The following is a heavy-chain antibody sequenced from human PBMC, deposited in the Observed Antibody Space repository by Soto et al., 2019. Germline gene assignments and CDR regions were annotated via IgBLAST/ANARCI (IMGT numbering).Heavy chain of an antibody. V-gene: IGHV3-7*03. CDR1: GFSFSGYW. D-gene: IGHD6-6*01. Sequence: EVKLVESGGGLVQPGGSLRLSCAASGFSFSGYWMSWVRQAPGKGLAWVANIKEDGSEKHYVDAVKGRFTISRDNAKNSMFLQMDSLRAEDTALYFCARVREYEYISSNWFDPWGQGTLVTVSS. CDR3: ARVREYEYISSNWFDP. J-gene: IGHJ5*02. CDR2: IKEDGSEK.